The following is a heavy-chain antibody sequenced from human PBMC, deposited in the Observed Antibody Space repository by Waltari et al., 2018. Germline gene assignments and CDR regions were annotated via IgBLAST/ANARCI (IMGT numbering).Heavy chain of an antibody. CDR3: ARDGVGGGYMLYYDY. J-gene: IGHJ4*02. D-gene: IGHD2-15*01. CDR1: GYTFTGYY. V-gene: IGHV1-2*04. Sequence: QVQLVQSGAEVKKPGASVKVSCKASGYTFTGYYMHWVRQAPGQGLEWMGWINPNSGGTNYAQKFQGWGTMTRDTSISTAYMELSRLRSDDTAVYYCARDGVGGGYMLYYDYWGQGTLVTVSS. CDR2: INPNSGGT.